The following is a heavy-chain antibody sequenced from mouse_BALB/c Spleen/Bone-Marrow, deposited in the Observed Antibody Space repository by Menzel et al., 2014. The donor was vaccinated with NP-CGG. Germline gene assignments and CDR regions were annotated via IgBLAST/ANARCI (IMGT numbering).Heavy chain of an antibody. CDR3: ARANWDYFDY. V-gene: IGHV7-1*02. CDR2: SRNKANDYTT. CDR1: GFTFSDFY. D-gene: IGHD4-1*01. J-gene: IGHJ2*01. Sequence: EVMLVESGGGLVQPGGSLRLSCATSGFTFSDFYMEWVRQPPGKRLEWIAASRNKANDYTTEYSASVKGRFIVSRDTSQSILYLQMNALRAGDSAIYYCARANWDYFDYWGQGTTLTVSS.